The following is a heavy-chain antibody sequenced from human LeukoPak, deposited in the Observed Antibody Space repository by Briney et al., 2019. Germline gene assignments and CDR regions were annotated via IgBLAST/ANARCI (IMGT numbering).Heavy chain of an antibody. J-gene: IGHJ5*02. CDR2: ISAYNGNT. D-gene: IGHD6-13*01. CDR3: ARDAGIADAPLNWFDP. CDR1: GYTFTSYG. V-gene: IGHV1-18*01. Sequence: GASVKVSCKASGYTFTSYGISWVRQAPGQGLEWMGWISAYNGNTNYAQKLQGRVTMTTDTSTSTAYMELRSLRSDDTAVYYCARDAGIADAPLNWFDPWGQGTLVTVSS.